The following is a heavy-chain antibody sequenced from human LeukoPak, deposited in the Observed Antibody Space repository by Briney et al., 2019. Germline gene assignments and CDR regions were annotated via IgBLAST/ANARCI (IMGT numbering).Heavy chain of an antibody. D-gene: IGHD3-22*01. V-gene: IGHV3-15*07. CDR3: ATDFYDST. CDR1: GFTFSNAW. CDR2: IRSNSDGGTI. Sequence: PGGSLRLSCATSGFTFSNAWMNWVRQAPGKGLEWVGRIRSNSDGGTIDYAAPVKGRFSLSRDDSKTTLYLQMNSLQTEDTAVYYCATDFYDSTWGQGTLVTVSS. J-gene: IGHJ5*02.